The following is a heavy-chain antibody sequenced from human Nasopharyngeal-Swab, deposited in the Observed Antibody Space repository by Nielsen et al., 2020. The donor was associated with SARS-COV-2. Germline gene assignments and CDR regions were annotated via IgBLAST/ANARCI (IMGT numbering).Heavy chain of an antibody. J-gene: IGHJ6*02. D-gene: IGHD6-13*01. V-gene: IGHV6-1*01. CDR2: TYYRSKWYN. Sequence: WIRQSPSRGLEWLGRTYYRSKWYNDYAVSVKSRITINPDTSKNQFSQQLNSVTPEDTAVYYCARDGIAAAGYYYYYYGMDVWGQGTTVTVSS. CDR3: ARDGIAAAGYYYYYYGMDV.